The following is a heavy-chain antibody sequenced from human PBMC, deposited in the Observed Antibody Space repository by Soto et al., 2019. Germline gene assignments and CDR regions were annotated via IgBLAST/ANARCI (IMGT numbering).Heavy chain of an antibody. V-gene: IGHV1-8*01. CDR3: AREPLVVVPAAIEDYYYYGMDV. Sequence: QVQLVQSGAKVKKPGASVKVSCKASGYTFTSYDINWVRQATGQGLEWMGWMNPNSGNTGYAQKFQGRVTMTRNTSISTAYMELSSLRSEDTAVYYCAREPLVVVPAAIEDYYYYGMDVWGQGTTVTVSS. D-gene: IGHD2-2*02. CDR2: MNPNSGNT. J-gene: IGHJ6*02. CDR1: GYTFTSYD.